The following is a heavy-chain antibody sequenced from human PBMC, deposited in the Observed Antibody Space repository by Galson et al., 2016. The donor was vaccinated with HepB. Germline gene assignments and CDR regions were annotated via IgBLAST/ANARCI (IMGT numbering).Heavy chain of an antibody. CDR2: IRSKAYGGTR. CDR3: TRDGCSRTNCSGQNFQY. V-gene: IGHV3-49*03. D-gene: IGHD2-2*01. J-gene: IGHJ1*01. Sequence: SLRLSCAASGFTFGDFAMTWFRQAPGKGLEWVSFIRSKAYGGTREYAASVKGRFTISRDDSKSFAYLQMNSLKTEDTAVYYCTRDGCSRTNCSGQNFQYWGQGTLVTVSS. CDR1: GFTFGDFA.